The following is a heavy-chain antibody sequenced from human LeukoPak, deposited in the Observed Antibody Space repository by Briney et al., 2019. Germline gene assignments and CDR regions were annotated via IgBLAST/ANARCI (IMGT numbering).Heavy chain of an antibody. Sequence: PGGSLRLSCAASGFTFSSYAMSWVRQAPGKGLEWVSAISGSGGSTYYADSVKGRFTISRDNSKNTLYLKMHSLRAEDTAVYYCASGYSSGWYSDYFYYGRKETVVTVS. CDR3: ASGYSSGWYSDYFYY. CDR2: ISGSGGST. D-gene: IGHD6-19*01. J-gene: IGHJ4*02. V-gene: IGHV3-23*01. CDR1: GFTFSSYA.